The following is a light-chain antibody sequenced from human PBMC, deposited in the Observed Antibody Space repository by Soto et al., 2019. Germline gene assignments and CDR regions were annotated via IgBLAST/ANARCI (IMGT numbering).Light chain of an antibody. CDR1: QDVDTF. CDR2: GAS. CDR3: QQYYTFAT. V-gene: IGKV1-8*01. J-gene: IGKJ1*01. Sequence: AIRMTQSPSSFSESPGDRVTITCRASQDVDTFLTWYQQKPGKAPEVLVYGASTLQSGVPSRFSGSGSGTEFTLTISDLQSEDFATYYCQQYYTFATFGQGTKVEFE.